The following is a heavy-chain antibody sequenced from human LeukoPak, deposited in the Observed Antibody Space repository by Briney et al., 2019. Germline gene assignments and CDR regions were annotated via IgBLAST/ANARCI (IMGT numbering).Heavy chain of an antibody. D-gene: IGHD3-10*01. CDR1: GFTFSSYW. CDR3: ARDRGGVSGSRGYMDV. CDR2: IKQDGSEK. J-gene: IGHJ6*03. Sequence: GGSLRLSCAASGFTFSSYWMSWVRQAPGKGLEWVANIKQDGSEKYYVDSVKGRFTISRDSAKNSLYLQTNSLRAEDTAVYYCARDRGGVSGSRGYMDVWGKGTTVTVSS. V-gene: IGHV3-7*01.